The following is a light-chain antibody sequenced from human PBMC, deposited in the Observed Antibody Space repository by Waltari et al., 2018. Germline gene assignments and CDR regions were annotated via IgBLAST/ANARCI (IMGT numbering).Light chain of an antibody. J-gene: IGKJ3*01. CDR2: GAS. Sequence: EIVLTQSPGTMSLSPGDRATLSCRASQSVTASQVAWYQQKPGQAPRLLIYGASTRATGTPDRFSGTGSGTDFILTISGLEPEDFAVYFCQQYGSSIPFTFDAGTKV. CDR1: QSVTASQ. V-gene: IGKV3-20*01. CDR3: QQYGSSIPFT.